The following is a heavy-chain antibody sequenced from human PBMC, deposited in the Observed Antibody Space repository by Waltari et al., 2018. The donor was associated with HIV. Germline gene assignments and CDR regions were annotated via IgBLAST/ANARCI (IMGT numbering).Heavy chain of an antibody. CDR3: ARYGSHPYGMDV. D-gene: IGHD4-17*01. V-gene: IGHV3-7*01. CDR2: INHDGRGK. Sequence: EVQLVESGGDLVQPGGSLRLSCAASGFTLSNYWMTWVRQAPGKGVEWVANINHDGRGKYYVDSVKGRFTITRDNTKNSLFLQMNSLRAEDTAVYFCARYGSHPYGMDVWGQGTTVTVSS. CDR1: GFTLSNYW. J-gene: IGHJ6*02.